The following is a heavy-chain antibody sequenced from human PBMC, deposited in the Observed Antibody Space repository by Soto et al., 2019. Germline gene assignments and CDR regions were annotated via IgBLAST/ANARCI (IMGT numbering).Heavy chain of an antibody. V-gene: IGHV4-39*01. D-gene: IGHD3-16*01. J-gene: IGHJ4*02. CDR1: GDSISSSSFY. CDR3: LSSSAYPYNYFDQ. Sequence: SETLSLTCAVSGDSISSSSFYWGWVRQPPGKGLEGLEWIGSISYSGTTYYNPSLKSRVTISVDTSTNQFSLILTSVTAADTAVYYCLSSSAYPYNYFDQWGQGTLVTVYS. CDR2: ISYSGTT.